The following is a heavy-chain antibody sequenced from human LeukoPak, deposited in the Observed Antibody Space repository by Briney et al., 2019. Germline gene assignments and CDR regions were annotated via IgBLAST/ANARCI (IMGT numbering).Heavy chain of an antibody. CDR2: MNPNSGNT. D-gene: IGHD2-21*01. V-gene: IGHV1-8*01. Sequence: ASVKVSCKASGYTFTSYDINWVRQATEQGLEWMGWMNPNSGNTGYAQKFQGRVTMTRNTSISTAYMELSSLRSEDTAVYYCARGRFIRASILWWPWGQGTLVTVSS. J-gene: IGHJ4*02. CDR3: ARGRFIRASILWWP. CDR1: GYTFTSYD.